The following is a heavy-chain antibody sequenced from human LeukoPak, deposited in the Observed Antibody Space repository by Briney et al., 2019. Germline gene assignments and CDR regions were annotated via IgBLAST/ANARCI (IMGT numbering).Heavy chain of an antibody. V-gene: IGHV3-30*02. D-gene: IGHD2-8*02. CDR1: GFTFSSSA. J-gene: IGHJ4*02. CDR2: IAHHGNNK. CDR3: AKDGSWSCTD. Sequence: GGSLRLSCAASGFTFSSSAMHWVRQGPGKGLEWVAYIAHHGNNKNYADSVKGRFTISRDNSKRTLYLQMNSLRADDTAVYYCAKDGSWSCTDWGQGALVTVSS.